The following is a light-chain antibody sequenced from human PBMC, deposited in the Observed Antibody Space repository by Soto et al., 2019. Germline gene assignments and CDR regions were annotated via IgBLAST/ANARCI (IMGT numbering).Light chain of an antibody. Sequence: EIVMTQSPATLSVSPGERATLSCRASQSVSRNLAWYQQKPGQAPRLVIYGASTRATGIPVRFSGSGSGTEFTLTISSLQSEDFAVYYCQQYNNWPTWTFGQGTKVEIK. CDR2: GAS. CDR3: QQYNNWPTWT. J-gene: IGKJ1*01. CDR1: QSVSRN. V-gene: IGKV3-15*01.